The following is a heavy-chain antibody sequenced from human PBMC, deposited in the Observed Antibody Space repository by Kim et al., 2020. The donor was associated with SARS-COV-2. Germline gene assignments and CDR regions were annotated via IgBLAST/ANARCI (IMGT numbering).Heavy chain of an antibody. J-gene: IGHJ4*02. CDR3: ARDGDNWNFDY. V-gene: IGHV3-74*01. CDR2: IKYDGSGT. D-gene: IGHD1-20*01. CDR1: GFTFSRFW. Sequence: GGSLRLSCAASGFTFSRFWMHWVRQAPGKGLVWVSRIKYDGSGTNYADSVKGRFTISRDNAKNTLYLEIYSLRSEDTAVYYCARDGDNWNFDYWGQGTLV.